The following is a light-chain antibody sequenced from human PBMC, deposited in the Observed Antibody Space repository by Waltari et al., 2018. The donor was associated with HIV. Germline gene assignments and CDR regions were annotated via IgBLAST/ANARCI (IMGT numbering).Light chain of an antibody. J-gene: IGKJ5*01. V-gene: IGKV1-9*01. CDR1: QGISSY. CDR3: QQLNSLIT. Sequence: DIQLTQSPSFLSASVGDRVTITCRASQGISSYLAWYQQKPGKAPKLLIYAASTLQSGVPSRVSGSGSGTEFTLTISSLQPEDFATYYCQQLNSLITFGQGTRLEIK. CDR2: AAS.